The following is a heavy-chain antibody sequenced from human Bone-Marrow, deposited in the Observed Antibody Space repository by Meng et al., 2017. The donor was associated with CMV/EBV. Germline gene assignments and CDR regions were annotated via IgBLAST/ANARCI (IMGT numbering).Heavy chain of an antibody. Sequence: CKASGDTFTNYGITWVRQAPGQGLEWMGWISAYNGNTNYAQKLQGRVTMTTDTSTSTAYMELRSLRSDDTAVYYCARGYRWDNWFDPWGQGTLVTVSS. D-gene: IGHD4-23*01. CDR1: GDTFTNYG. CDR3: ARGYRWDNWFDP. CDR2: ISAYNGNT. V-gene: IGHV1-18*01. J-gene: IGHJ5*02.